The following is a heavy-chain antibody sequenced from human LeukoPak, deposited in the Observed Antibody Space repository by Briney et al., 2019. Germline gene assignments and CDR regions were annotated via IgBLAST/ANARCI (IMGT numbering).Heavy chain of an antibody. CDR2: IYYSGST. CDR1: GGSISDYY. J-gene: IGHJ3*01. Sequence: SETLSLTCTVSGGSISDYYWNWIRQPPGKGLEWIGYIYYSGSTTYNPSLKSRVTMSVDTSKNQFSLKLSSVTAADTAVYYCARGSYCSSTTCYNYAFDLWGQGTMVTVSS. V-gene: IGHV4-59*01. CDR3: ARGSYCSSTTCYNYAFDL. D-gene: IGHD2-2*02.